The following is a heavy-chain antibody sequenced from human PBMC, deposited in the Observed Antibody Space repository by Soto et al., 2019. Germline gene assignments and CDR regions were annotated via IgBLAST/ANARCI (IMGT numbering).Heavy chain of an antibody. V-gene: IGHV3-72*01. J-gene: IGHJ4*02. CDR1: GFTFSDHY. CDR3: ARGQLVHPYYFDY. CDR2: TRNKANSYTT. D-gene: IGHD6-6*01. Sequence: GGSLRLSCAASGFTFSDHYMDWVRQAPGKGLEWVGRTRNKANSYTTEYAASVKGRFTISRDDSKNSLYLQMNSLKTEDTAVYYCARGQLVHPYYFDYWGQGTLVTVSS.